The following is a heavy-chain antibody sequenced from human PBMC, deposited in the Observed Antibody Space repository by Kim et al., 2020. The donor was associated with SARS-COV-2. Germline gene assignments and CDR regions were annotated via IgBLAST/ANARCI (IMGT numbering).Heavy chain of an antibody. D-gene: IGHD2-21*02. CDR3: ARDNSRDFVGGYSGWWFDP. CDR2: INPSGDAT. CDR1: GYSFTSYY. Sequence: ASVKVSCKASGYSFTSYYMHWVRQAPGQGLEWMGLINPSGDATMYAQKFQGRVTMTRDTSTSTDYIDLSSLRSEDTAVYYCARDNSRDFVGGYSGWWFDPWGQGTLVIVSS. V-gene: IGHV1-46*01. J-gene: IGHJ5*02.